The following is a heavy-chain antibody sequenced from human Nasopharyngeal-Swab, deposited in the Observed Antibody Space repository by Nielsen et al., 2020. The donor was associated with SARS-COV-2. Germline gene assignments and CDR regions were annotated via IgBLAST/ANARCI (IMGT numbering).Heavy chain of an antibody. J-gene: IGHJ4*02. D-gene: IGHD3-10*01. CDR3: ASPSDYYGSGSY. CDR2: ISWNSGSI. CDR1: GFNFDEYA. Sequence: SLKISCAASGFNFDEYAMHWGRQAPGKGLEWVSGISWNSGSIGYADSVKGRFTISRDNAKNSLYLQMNSLRAEDTALYYCASPSDYYGSGSYWGQGTLVTVSS. V-gene: IGHV3-9*01.